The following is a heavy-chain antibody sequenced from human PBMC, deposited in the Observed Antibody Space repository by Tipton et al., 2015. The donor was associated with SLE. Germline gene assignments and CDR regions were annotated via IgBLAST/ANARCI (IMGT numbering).Heavy chain of an antibody. CDR3: AKDTLGYCTGGVCFIFDY. Sequence: SLRLSCAASGFTFSGHWMHWVRQAPGKGLVWVSRINTDGRSTSYADSVKGRFTISRDNAKNTLYLQMNSLRAEDTAVYYCAKDTLGYCTGGVCFIFDYWGQGTLVTVSS. CDR1: GFTFSGHW. J-gene: IGHJ4*02. D-gene: IGHD2-8*02. V-gene: IGHV3-74*01. CDR2: INTDGRST.